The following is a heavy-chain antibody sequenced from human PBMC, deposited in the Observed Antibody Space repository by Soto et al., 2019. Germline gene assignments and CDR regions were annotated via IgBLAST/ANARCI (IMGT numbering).Heavy chain of an antibody. D-gene: IGHD3-22*01. J-gene: IGHJ3*02. Sequence: EVQLVETGGGLIQPGGSLRLSCAASGFTVSSNYMSWVRQAPGKGLEWVSVIYSGGSTYYADSVKGRFTISRDNSKNTLYLQMNSLRAEDTAVYYCARMITMIVDDAFDIWGQGTMVTVSS. CDR1: GFTVSSNY. V-gene: IGHV3-53*02. CDR2: IYSGGST. CDR3: ARMITMIVDDAFDI.